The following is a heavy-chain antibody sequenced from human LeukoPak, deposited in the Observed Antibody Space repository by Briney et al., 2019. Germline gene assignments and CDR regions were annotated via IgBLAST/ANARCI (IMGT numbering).Heavy chain of an antibody. CDR2: IGTAGDT. CDR3: ARDRFHYGSGSYVEGYYYGMDV. Sequence: PGGSLRLSCAASGFTFSSYGMHWVRQATGKGLEWVSAIGTAGDTYYPGSVKGRFTISRENAKNSLYLQMNSLRAGDTAVYYCARDRFHYGSGSYVEGYYYGMDVWGQGTTVTVSS. D-gene: IGHD3-10*01. J-gene: IGHJ6*02. CDR1: GFTFSSYG. V-gene: IGHV3-13*01.